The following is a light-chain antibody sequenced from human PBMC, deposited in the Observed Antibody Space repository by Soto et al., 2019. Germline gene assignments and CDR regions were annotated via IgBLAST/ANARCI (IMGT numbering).Light chain of an antibody. Sequence: QSALTQPASVSGSPGQSITISCTGTSSDVGGYNYVSWYQQHPGKAPKLMIYDVSNRPSGVPNRFSGSKSGNTASLTISGRQAEDEADYYCSSYTSSSTPVVFGGGTKLTVL. V-gene: IGLV2-14*01. J-gene: IGLJ2*01. CDR3: SSYTSSSTPVV. CDR1: SSDVGGYNY. CDR2: DVS.